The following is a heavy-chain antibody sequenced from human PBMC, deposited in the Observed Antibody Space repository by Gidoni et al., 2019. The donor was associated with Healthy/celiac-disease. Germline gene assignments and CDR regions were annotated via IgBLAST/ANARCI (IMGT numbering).Heavy chain of an antibody. CDR1: GGTFSSYA. CDR3: ARDVRSLGSSGWYD. Sequence: QVQLVPSVAEVKKPGYSVKVSCTASGGTFSSYAISWVRQAPGQGLEWMGGIIPIFGTANYAQKCQGRVTITADKSTSTAYMELSSLRSEDTAVYYCARDVRSLGSSGWYDWGQGTLVTVSS. D-gene: IGHD6-19*01. J-gene: IGHJ4*02. V-gene: IGHV1-69*06. CDR2: IIPIFGTA.